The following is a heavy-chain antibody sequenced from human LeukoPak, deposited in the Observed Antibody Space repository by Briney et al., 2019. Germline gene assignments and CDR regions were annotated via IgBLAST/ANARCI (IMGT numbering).Heavy chain of an antibody. V-gene: IGHV3-53*01. CDR2: IYSGGST. D-gene: IGHD3-10*01. CDR1: GFTVSSNY. J-gene: IGHJ3*02. Sequence: GGSLRLSCAASGFTVSSNYMSWVRQAPGKGLEWVSSIYSGGSTYYADSVKGRFTISRDNSKNTLYLQMNSLRAEDTAVYYCARVLIDAFDIWGQGTMVTVAS. CDR3: ARVLIDAFDI.